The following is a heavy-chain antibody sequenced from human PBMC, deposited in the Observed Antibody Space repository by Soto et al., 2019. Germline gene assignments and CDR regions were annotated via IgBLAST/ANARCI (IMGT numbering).Heavy chain of an antibody. CDR2: ISGSGGST. D-gene: IGHD6-13*01. CDR1: GSTFSSYA. Sequence: GGSLRLSCAASGSTFSSYAMSWVCQAPGKGLEWVSAISGSGGSTYYADSVKGRFTISRDNSKNTLYLQMNSLRAEDTAVYYCAKVTWVAAAGPFWFDPWGQGTLVTVSS. J-gene: IGHJ5*02. V-gene: IGHV3-23*01. CDR3: AKVTWVAAAGPFWFDP.